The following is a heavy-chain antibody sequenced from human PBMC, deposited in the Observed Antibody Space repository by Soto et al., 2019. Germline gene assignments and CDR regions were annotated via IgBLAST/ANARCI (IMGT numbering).Heavy chain of an antibody. CDR3: ARDLGGWPDY. J-gene: IGHJ4*02. V-gene: IGHV4-59*01. D-gene: IGHD2-15*01. CDR1: GGSISSYY. CDR2: IYYSGST. Sequence: PSETLSLTCTVSGGSISSYYWSWIRQPPGKGLEWIGYIYYSGSTNYNPSLKSRVTISVDTSASTAYMELSSLRSEDTAVYYCARDLGGWPDYWGQGTLVTVSS.